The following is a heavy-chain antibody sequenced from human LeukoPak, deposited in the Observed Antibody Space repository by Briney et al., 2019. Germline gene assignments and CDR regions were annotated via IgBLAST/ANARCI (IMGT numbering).Heavy chain of an antibody. CDR2: INHSGST. CDR3: ARGETSGYDLGGYFDY. D-gene: IGHD5-12*01. V-gene: IGHV4-30-2*01. Sequence: SQTLSLTCAVSGGSISSGGYSWSWIRQPPGKGPEWIGYINHSGSTYYNPSLKSRVAISVDRSKNQFSLKLSSVTAADTAVYYCARGETSGYDLGGYFDYWGQGTLVTVSS. CDR1: GGSISSGGYS. J-gene: IGHJ4*02.